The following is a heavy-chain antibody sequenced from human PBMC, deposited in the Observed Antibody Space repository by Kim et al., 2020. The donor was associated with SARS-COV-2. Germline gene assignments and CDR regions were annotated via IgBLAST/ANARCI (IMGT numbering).Heavy chain of an antibody. V-gene: IGHV3-21*01. Sequence: GGSLRLSCAASGFTFSSYSMNWVRQAPGKGLEWVSSISSSSSYTYYADSVKGRFTISRDNAKNSLYLQMNSLRAEDTAVYYCARDFIAVAGTHNRGYWGQGTLVTVSS. CDR1: GFTFSSYS. CDR3: ARDFIAVAGTHNRGY. D-gene: IGHD6-19*01. J-gene: IGHJ4*02. CDR2: ISSSSSYT.